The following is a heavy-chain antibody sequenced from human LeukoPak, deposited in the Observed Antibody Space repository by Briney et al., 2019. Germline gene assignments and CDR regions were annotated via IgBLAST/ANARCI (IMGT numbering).Heavy chain of an antibody. Sequence: ASVKVSCKASGYTFTNYAITWVRQAPGQGLEWMGWINPDSGGTNYEQKFQGRVTMTRDTSISTAYMELSRLRSDDTAVYYCARGRGNSWGQGTLVTVSS. J-gene: IGHJ4*02. D-gene: IGHD3-16*01. CDR3: ARGRGNS. V-gene: IGHV1-2*02. CDR2: INPDSGGT. CDR1: GYTFTNYA.